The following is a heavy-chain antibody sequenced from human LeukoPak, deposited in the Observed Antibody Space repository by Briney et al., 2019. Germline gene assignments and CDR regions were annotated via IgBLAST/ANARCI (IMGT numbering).Heavy chain of an antibody. Sequence: AGRSLRLSCAASGFTFDDYAMHWVRQAPGKGLEWVSGISWNSGSIGYADSVKGRFTIFRDNAKNSLYLQMNSLRAEDMALYYCAKSRSVAGHGGDAFDIWGQGTMVTVSS. CDR2: ISWNSGSI. V-gene: IGHV3-9*03. CDR1: GFTFDDYA. D-gene: IGHD6-19*01. CDR3: AKSRSVAGHGGDAFDI. J-gene: IGHJ3*02.